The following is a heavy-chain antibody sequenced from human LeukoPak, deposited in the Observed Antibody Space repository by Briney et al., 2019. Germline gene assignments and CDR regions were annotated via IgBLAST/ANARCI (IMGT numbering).Heavy chain of an antibody. V-gene: IGHV3-7*01. CDR2: IKQDGSET. D-gene: IGHD4-17*01. J-gene: IGHJ4*02. Sequence: GGSLRLSCAASGFTFSTYWMSWVRQAPGKGLEWVANIKQDGSETYYVDSVKGRFTISRDNSKNTPYLQMNSLRAEDTAVYYCARDRMTTVTDYYFDYWGQGTLVTVSS. CDR1: GFTFSTYW. CDR3: ARDRMTTVTDYYFDY.